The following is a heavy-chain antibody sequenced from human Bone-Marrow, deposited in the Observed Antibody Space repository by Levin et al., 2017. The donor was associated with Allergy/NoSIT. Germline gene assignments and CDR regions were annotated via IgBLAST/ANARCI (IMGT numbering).Heavy chain of an antibody. CDR2: ISGGGGST. CDR3: AKAHIVVIPAAIRSFDY. CDR1: GFSFSSYA. J-gene: IGHJ4*02. D-gene: IGHD2-2*01. Sequence: GGSLRLSCAASGFSFSSYAMSWVRQAPGKGLEWVSAISGGGGSTYYADAVKGRFTISRDNSKNTLYLQMNSLRVEYTALYYGAKAHIVVIPAAIRSFDYWGQGTLVTVSS. V-gene: IGHV3-23*01.